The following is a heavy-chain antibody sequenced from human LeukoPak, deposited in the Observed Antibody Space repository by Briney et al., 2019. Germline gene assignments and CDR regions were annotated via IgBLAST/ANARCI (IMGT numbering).Heavy chain of an antibody. D-gene: IGHD3-10*01. CDR2: ISWDGGNT. V-gene: IGHV3-43D*03. Sequence: GGSLRLSCAASGFTFDDYAMHWVRQAPGKGLEWVSLISWDGGNTYYADSVKGRFTISRDNSKNSLYLQMNSLGAEDTALYYCAKVYYYGSGTPERAFDIWGQGTMVTVSS. CDR3: AKVYYYGSGTPERAFDI. J-gene: IGHJ3*02. CDR1: GFTFDDYA.